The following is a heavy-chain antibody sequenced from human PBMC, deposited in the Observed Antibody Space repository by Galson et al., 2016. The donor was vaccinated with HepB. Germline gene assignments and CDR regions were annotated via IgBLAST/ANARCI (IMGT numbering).Heavy chain of an antibody. CDR2: IWYDGTSK. D-gene: IGHD4-17*01. CDR1: GFTFSNFA. J-gene: IGHJ4*02. CDR3: ARGGYGDYGTVGDDY. Sequence: SLRLSCAASGFTFSNFAMHWVRQAPGKGLEWVAVIWYDGTSKYYVDSVKGRFTISRDNSKNTLNLQMNSLRAEDTAVYYCARGGYGDYGTVGDDYWGQGTLVTVSS. V-gene: IGHV3-33*01.